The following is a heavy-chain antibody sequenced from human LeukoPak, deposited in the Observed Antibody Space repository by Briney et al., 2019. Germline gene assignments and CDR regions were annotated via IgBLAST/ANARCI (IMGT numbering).Heavy chain of an antibody. CDR1: GYTFTSYG. Sequence: ASVKVSCKASGYTFTSYGINWVRQAPGQGLEWMGWISVYNGNTNYAQKLQGRVTMTTDTSTNTAYMEPRSLRSDDTAVYYCARLDGYNLLVDYWGQGTLVTVSS. CDR3: ARLDGYNLLVDY. J-gene: IGHJ4*02. V-gene: IGHV1-18*01. D-gene: IGHD5-24*01. CDR2: ISVYNGNT.